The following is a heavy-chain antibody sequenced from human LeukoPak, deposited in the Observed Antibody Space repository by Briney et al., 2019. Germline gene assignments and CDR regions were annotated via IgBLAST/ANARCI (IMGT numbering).Heavy chain of an antibody. V-gene: IGHV4-61*02. CDR2: IYTSGST. J-gene: IGHJ4*02. D-gene: IGHD5-24*01. CDR3: ARDRDGYNFRFDY. CDR1: GGSISSGSYY. Sequence: SQTLSLTCTVSGGSISSGSYYWSWIRQPAGKGLEWTGRIYTSGSTNYNPSLKSRVTISLSTSKNQFSLRLNSVTAADTAVYYCARDRDGYNFRFDYWGQGTLVTVSS.